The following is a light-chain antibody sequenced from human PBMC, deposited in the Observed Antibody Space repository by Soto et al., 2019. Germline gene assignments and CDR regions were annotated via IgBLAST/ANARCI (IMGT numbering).Light chain of an antibody. CDR2: GAS. Sequence: EIILTQSPDTLSLSPGERATLSCRASQSVSSNLAWYQQKPGQAPRLLIYGASTRATGIPARFSGSGSGTEFTLTISSLQSEDFAVYYCQQYNNWPLTLGGGTKVDIK. V-gene: IGKV3-15*01. J-gene: IGKJ4*01. CDR1: QSVSSN. CDR3: QQYNNWPLT.